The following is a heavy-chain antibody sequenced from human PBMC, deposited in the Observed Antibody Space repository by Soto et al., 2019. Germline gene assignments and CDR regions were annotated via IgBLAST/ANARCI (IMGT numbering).Heavy chain of an antibody. V-gene: IGHV1-2*02. CDR3: ARVRAYSSSFDY. Sequence: ASVKVSCESSGCTFSGYYMHWVRQAPGQGLEWMGWINPNSGGTNYAQKFQGRVTITRDTSISTAYMELSRLRSDDTAVYYCARVRAYSSSFDYWGQGTLVTV. J-gene: IGHJ4*02. CDR1: GCTFSGYY. CDR2: INPNSGGT. D-gene: IGHD6-6*01.